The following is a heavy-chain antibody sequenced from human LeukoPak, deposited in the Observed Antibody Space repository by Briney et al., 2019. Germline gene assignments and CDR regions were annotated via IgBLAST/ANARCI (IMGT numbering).Heavy chain of an antibody. CDR1: GGSISSGGYY. V-gene: IGHV4-31*03. J-gene: IGHJ4*02. D-gene: IGHD2-15*01. CDR2: IYYSGST. Sequence: SQTLSLTCTVSGGSISSGGYYWSWIRQHPGKGLEWIGYIYYSGSTYYNPSLKSRVTISVDTSKNQFSLKLNSVTAADTAVYYCARGGGRRGLYQFDYWGQGTLVTVSS. CDR3: ARGGGRRGLYQFDY.